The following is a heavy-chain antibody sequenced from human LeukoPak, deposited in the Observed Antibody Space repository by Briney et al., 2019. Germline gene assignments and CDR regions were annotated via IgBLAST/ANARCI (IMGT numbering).Heavy chain of an antibody. Sequence: GSLRLSCAASGFTFSSYAMSWVRQAPGKGLEWVSAISGSGGSTYYADSVKGRFTISRDNSKNTLYLQMNSLRAEDTAVYYCVARRGVVRGVQALFDYWGQGTLVTVSS. CDR3: VARRGVVRGVQALFDY. CDR2: ISGSGGST. CDR1: GFTFSSYA. D-gene: IGHD3-10*01. V-gene: IGHV3-23*01. J-gene: IGHJ4*02.